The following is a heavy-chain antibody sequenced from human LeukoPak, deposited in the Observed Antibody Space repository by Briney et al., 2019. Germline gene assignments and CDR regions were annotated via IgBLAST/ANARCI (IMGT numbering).Heavy chain of an antibody. CDR3: ARHRYCTSTSCTFYFDS. J-gene: IGHJ4*02. D-gene: IGHD2-2*01. CDR1: GGSISSYY. V-gene: IGHV4-59*08. CDR2: IYYSGST. Sequence: SETLSLTCTVSGGSISSYYWSWIRQPPGKGLEWIGYIYYSGSTNYNPSLKSRVTISVDTSKNQFSLKLTSVTAADTAVYYCARHRYCTSTSCTFYFDSWGQGRLVTVSS.